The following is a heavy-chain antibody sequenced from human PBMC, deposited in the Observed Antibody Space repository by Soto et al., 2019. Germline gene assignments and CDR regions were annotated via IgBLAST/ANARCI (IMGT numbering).Heavy chain of an antibody. V-gene: IGHV4-31*03. CDR1: GGSISSGVYY. CDR2: IYYSGST. CDR3: ARVAVEMATKMGNWFDP. J-gene: IGHJ5*02. D-gene: IGHD5-12*01. Sequence: SETLSLTCTVSGGSISSGVYYWSWIRQHPGKGLEWIGYIYYSGSTYYNPSLKSRVTISVDTSKNQFSLRLSSVTAADTAVYYCARVAVEMATKMGNWFDPWGQGTLVTVSS.